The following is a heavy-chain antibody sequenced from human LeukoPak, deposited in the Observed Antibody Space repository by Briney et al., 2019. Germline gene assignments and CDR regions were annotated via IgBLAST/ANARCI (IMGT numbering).Heavy chain of an antibody. Sequence: PSETLSLTCAVYGGSFSGYYWSWIRQPPGKGLEWIGEINHSGSTTYNPSLKSRVTISVDTSKYQFSLKLSSVTAADTAVYYCARATLQLERRPFDYWGQGTLVTVSS. D-gene: IGHD1-1*01. V-gene: IGHV4-34*01. CDR2: INHSGST. CDR3: ARATLQLERRPFDY. J-gene: IGHJ4*02. CDR1: GGSFSGYY.